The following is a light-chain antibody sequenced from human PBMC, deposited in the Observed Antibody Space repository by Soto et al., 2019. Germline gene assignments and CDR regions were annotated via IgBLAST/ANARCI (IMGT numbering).Light chain of an antibody. J-gene: IGKJ2*01. Sequence: EIVMTQSPGTLSLSPGERATISCRASQVIGSRYLAWYHQKSGQAPRLLIYGASSRATGIPDRFSGSGSGTDFTLTSSRLEPEDLGVYYCQQFGSSIPHTFGQGTKLEIK. CDR3: QQFGSSIPHT. V-gene: IGKV3-20*01. CDR1: QVIGSRY. CDR2: GAS.